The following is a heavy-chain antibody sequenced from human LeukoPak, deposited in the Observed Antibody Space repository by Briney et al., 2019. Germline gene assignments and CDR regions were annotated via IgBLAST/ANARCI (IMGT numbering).Heavy chain of an antibody. D-gene: IGHD3-10*01. V-gene: IGHV3-23*01. CDR2: IRGSGGST. CDR3: AKDTRITMVRGDDAFDI. J-gene: IGHJ3*02. CDR1: GFTFSSYA. Sequence: GGSLRLSCAASGFTFSSYAMSWVRQAPGKGLEWVSAIRGSGGSTYYADSVKGRFTISRDNSKNTLYLQMNSLRAEDTAVYYCAKDTRITMVRGDDAFDIWGQGTMVTVSS.